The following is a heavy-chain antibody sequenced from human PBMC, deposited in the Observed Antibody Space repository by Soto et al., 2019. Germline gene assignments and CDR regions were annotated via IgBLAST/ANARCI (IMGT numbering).Heavy chain of an antibody. CDR3: GKSRDGFDS. J-gene: IGHJ4*02. CDR2: IGRSGDNT. CDR1: GFTFTEFA. V-gene: IGHV3-23*01. Sequence: EVRLFQSGGGLVQPGGSLRLSCAASGFTFTEFAMTWVRHIPGKGLEWVSSIGRSGDNTYYADSVRGRFTISRDNSKNTLDLQMNSLRAEDTAIYFCGKSRDGFDSWGQGTLVTVSS.